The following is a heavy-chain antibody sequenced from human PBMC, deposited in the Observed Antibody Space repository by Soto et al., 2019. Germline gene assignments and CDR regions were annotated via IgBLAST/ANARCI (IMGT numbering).Heavy chain of an antibody. CDR2: ISAYNGNK. CDR3: ARSALYYYDSSGSSWFDP. J-gene: IGHJ5*02. Sequence: QVQLVQSGAEVKKPGASVKFSCRASVYTFTSYVISWVRQAPGQGLEWMGWISAYNGNKNLAQKLQGRVTMTTDTSTSTAYMELRSLRSDDTAVYYCARSALYYYDSSGSSWFDPWGQGTLVTVSS. V-gene: IGHV1-18*01. CDR1: VYTFTSYV. D-gene: IGHD3-22*01.